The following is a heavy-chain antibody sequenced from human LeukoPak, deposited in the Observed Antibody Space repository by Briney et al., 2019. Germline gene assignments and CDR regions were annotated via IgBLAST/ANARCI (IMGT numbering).Heavy chain of an antibody. CDR1: GFTVSSNY. V-gene: IGHV3-66*01. CDR2: IYSGGST. D-gene: IGHD7-27*01. CDR3: ARDKLGTYYFDY. J-gene: IGHJ4*02. Sequence: PGGSLRLSCAASGFTVSSNYMSWVRQAPGKGLEWVSAIYSGGSTYYADSVKGRFTISRDNSKNTLYLQMNSLRAEDTAVYYCARDKLGTYYFDYWGQGTLVTVSS.